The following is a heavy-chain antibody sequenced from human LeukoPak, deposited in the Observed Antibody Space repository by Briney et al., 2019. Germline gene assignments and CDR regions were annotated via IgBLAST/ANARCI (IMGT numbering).Heavy chain of an antibody. CDR1: GFTFSNYA. Sequence: GGSLRLSCAASGFTFSNYAMHWVRQAPGKGLEWVATISYDGNDKYYTDSVKGRFTISRDKSKNTLYLQMNSLRAEDTAVYYCARDRDTAMGLWGQGTLVTVSS. V-gene: IGHV3-30-3*01. CDR3: ARDRDTAMGL. CDR2: ISYDGNDK. J-gene: IGHJ4*02. D-gene: IGHD5-18*01.